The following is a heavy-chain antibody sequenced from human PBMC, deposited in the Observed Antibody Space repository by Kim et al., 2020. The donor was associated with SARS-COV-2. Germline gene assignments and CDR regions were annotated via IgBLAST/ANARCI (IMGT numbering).Heavy chain of an antibody. CDR1: GFTFSNAW. CDR3: TRGRIPYYYDSSGTY. V-gene: IGHV3-15*01. Sequence: GGSLRLSCAASGFTFSNAWMSWVRQAPGKGLEWVGRIKSKTDGGTTDYAAPVKGRFTISRDDSKNTLYLQMNSLKTEDTAVYYCTRGRIPYYYDSSGTYWGQGTLVTVSS. CDR2: IKSKTDGGTT. J-gene: IGHJ4*02. D-gene: IGHD3-22*01.